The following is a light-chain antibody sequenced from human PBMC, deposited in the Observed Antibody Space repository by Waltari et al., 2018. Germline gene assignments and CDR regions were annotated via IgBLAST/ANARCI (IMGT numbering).Light chain of an antibody. J-gene: IGKJ2*01. CDR3: QQRDNWPPMYT. V-gene: IGKV3-11*01. Sequence: EIVLTQSPGTLSLSPGERATPSCRASQSVSTNLAWYQQRPGQAPRLLIYDAANRAAGIPARFSGSGSGTDFTLIISNLQAEDFAVYYCQQRDNWPPMYTFGQGTKVEIK. CDR1: QSVSTN. CDR2: DAA.